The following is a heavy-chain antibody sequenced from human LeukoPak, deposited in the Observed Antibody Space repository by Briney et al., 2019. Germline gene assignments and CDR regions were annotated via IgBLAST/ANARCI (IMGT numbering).Heavy chain of an antibody. D-gene: IGHD6-19*01. V-gene: IGHV4-34*01. CDR1: GGSFSGYY. Sequence: SETLSLTCAVYGGSFSGYYWSWIRQPPGKGLEWIGEINHSGSTNYNPSLKSRVTISVDTSKNQFSLKLSSVTAADTAVYYCVKVVRAGYSSGWYNYWGQGTLVTVSS. J-gene: IGHJ4*02. CDR3: VKVVRAGYSSGWYNY. CDR2: INHSGST.